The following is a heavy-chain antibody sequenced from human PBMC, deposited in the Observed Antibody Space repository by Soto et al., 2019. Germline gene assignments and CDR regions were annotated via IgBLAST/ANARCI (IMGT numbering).Heavy chain of an antibody. CDR2: IRGSGVGT. CDR3: ANRAAEESWCTSANCFLIAFDV. V-gene: IGHV3-23*01. CDR1: GFTFSSYA. Sequence: EVQLLESGGGLVQPGGSLRLSCAGSGFTFSSYAMSWVRQAPGKGLEWVSSIRGSGVGTYYADSVRGRFTISRDNSKNTVYLQMNSLRAEDTALYYGANRAAEESWCTSANCFLIAFDVWGQGTMVTVSS. J-gene: IGHJ3*01. D-gene: IGHD2-8*02.